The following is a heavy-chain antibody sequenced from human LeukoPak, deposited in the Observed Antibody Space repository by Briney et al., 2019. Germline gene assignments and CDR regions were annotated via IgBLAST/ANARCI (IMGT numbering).Heavy chain of an antibody. J-gene: IGHJ4*02. CDR3: AKRGIMIRGVFIIGFHKEAYYFDC. D-gene: IGHD3-10*01. CDR2: ISDSGGST. V-gene: IGHV3-23*01. Sequence: PGGSLRLSRAASGLTFSNYAMSWVRQAPGKGLEWVSGISDSGGSTYYADSVKGRFIISRDNSKNTLYLKMNSLRAEDTAVYYCAKRGIMIRGVFIIGFHKEAYYFDCWGQGTLVTVSS. CDR1: GLTFSNYA.